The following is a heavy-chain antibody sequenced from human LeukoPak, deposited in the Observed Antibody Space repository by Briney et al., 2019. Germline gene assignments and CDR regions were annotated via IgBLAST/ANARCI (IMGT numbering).Heavy chain of an antibody. J-gene: IGHJ4*02. CDR1: GGSISSYY. D-gene: IGHD1-1*01. CDR2: IHYSGST. CDR3: ARDRGTWNDDGFDY. Sequence: TSETLSLTCTVSGGSISSYYWSWIRQPPGKGLEWIGYIHYSGSTNYNPSLKSRVTISVDTSKNQFSLKLSSVTAADTAVYYCARDRGTWNDDGFDYWGQGTLVTVSS. V-gene: IGHV4-59*12.